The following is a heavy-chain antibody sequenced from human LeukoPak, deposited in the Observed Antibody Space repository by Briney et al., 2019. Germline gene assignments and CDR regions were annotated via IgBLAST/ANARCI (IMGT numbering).Heavy chain of an antibody. CDR3: AKDGGYCSGGSCYSRYYYYYMDV. CDR2: IYSGGST. Sequence: GGSLRLSCAASGFTVSSNYMSWVRQAPGKGLEWVSVIYSGGSTYYADSVKGRFTISRDNSKNTLYLQMNSLRAEDTAVYYCAKDGGYCSGGSCYSRYYYYYMDVWGKGTTVTVSS. D-gene: IGHD2-15*01. CDR1: GFTVSSNY. J-gene: IGHJ6*03. V-gene: IGHV3-53*01.